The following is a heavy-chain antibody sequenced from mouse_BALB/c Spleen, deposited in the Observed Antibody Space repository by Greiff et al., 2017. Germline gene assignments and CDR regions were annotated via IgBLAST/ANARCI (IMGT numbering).Heavy chain of an antibody. CDR3: ARLRGMVTTNYAMDY. CDR1: GFTFSSYA. CDR2: ISSGGSYT. V-gene: IGHV5-9-3*01. J-gene: IGHJ4*01. D-gene: IGHD2-10*02. Sequence: EVKLVESGGGLVKPGGSLKLSCAASGFTFSSYAMSWVRQTPEKRLEWVATISSGGSYTYYPDSVKGRFTISRDNAKNTLYLQMSSLKSEDTAMYYCARLRGMVTTNYAMDYWGQGTSVTVSS.